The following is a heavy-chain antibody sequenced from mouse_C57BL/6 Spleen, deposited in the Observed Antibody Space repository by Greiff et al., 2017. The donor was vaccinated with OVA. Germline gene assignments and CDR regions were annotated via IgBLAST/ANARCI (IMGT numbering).Heavy chain of an antibody. V-gene: IGHV7-3*01. CDR2: IRNKANGYTT. D-gene: IGHD1-3*01. CDR3: ARYQAPYYFDY. Sequence: EVKVVESGGGLVQPGGSLSLSCAASGFTFTDYYMSWVRQPPGQALEWLGFIRNKANGYTTEYSASVKGRFTISRDNSQSILYLQMNALRAEDSATYYCARYQAPYYFDYWGQGTTLTVSS. CDR1: GFTFTDYY. J-gene: IGHJ2*01.